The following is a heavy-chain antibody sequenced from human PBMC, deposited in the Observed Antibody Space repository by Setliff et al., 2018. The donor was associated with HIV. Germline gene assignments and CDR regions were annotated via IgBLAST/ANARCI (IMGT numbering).Heavy chain of an antibody. CDR1: GGSFSGYY. D-gene: IGHD3-16*02. V-gene: IGHV4-34*01. J-gene: IGHJ4*02. Sequence: SETLSLTCAVYGGSFSGYYWSWLRQPPGKGLEWIGEVNAGGSINDNPSLKSRLTISVDTSKNQFSLKLKSVTAADTAVYYCARGFAFGGVIVIPYYFDYWGQGTLVTVS. CDR3: ARGFAFGGVIVIPYYFDY. CDR2: VNAGGSI.